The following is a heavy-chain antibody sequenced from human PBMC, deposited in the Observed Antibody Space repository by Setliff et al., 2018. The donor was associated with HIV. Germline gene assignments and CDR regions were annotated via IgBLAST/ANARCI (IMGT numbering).Heavy chain of an antibody. J-gene: IGHJ4*02. CDR3: ARGGLGVVTSFDS. V-gene: IGHV4-39*07. D-gene: IGHD3-3*01. Sequence: TLSLTCTVSGVSFSNITYYWAWIRQPPGMGLEWIGSIHHSGSAHFNPSLKSRVAMSVDTSENQFSLRLNSVTAADTAVYYCARGGLGVVTSFDSWGPGTLVTVSS. CDR1: GVSFSNITYY. CDR2: IHHSGSA.